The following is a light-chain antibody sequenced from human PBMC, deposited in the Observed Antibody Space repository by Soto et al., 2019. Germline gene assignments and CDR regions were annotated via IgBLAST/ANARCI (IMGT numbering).Light chain of an antibody. Sequence: EVVLTQSPGTLSLSPGERAILSCRASQSVNSGYLAWYQQKPGQAPRLLIYGTSIRAAGIPDRFSSSGSGTDFTLTISRLEPEDFAVYSCQQYLASPPWTFGQGTKVE. V-gene: IGKV3-20*01. J-gene: IGKJ1*01. CDR1: QSVNSGY. CDR3: QQYLASPPWT. CDR2: GTS.